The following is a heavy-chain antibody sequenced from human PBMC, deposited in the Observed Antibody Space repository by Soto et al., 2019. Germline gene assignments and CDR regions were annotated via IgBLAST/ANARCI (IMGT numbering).Heavy chain of an antibody. D-gene: IGHD3-22*01. Sequence: EVQLLESGGGLVQPGGSLRLSCAASRFTFSTYAMSWVRQAPGQGLEWVSAITDSGGDTYHADSVKGRFTISRDNSKNTLFLQMNSRRADDTAVYYCAKGSSGSRPYYFDFWGQGTLVTVFS. CDR1: RFTFSTYA. J-gene: IGHJ4*02. V-gene: IGHV3-23*01. CDR3: AKGSSGSRPYYFDF. CDR2: ITDSGGDT.